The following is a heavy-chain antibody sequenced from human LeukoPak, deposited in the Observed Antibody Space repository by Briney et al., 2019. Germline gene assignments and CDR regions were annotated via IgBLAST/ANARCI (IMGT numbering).Heavy chain of an antibody. CDR2: INAGNGNT. V-gene: IGHV1-3*01. CDR3: ARGLITIFGVVITGAEGMDV. Sequence: ASVKVSCKASGYTFTSYAMHWVRQAPGQRLEWMGWINAGNGNTKYSQKFQGRVTITRDTSASTAYMELSSLRSEDTAVYYCARGLITIFGVVITGAEGMDVWGQGTTVTVSS. D-gene: IGHD3-3*01. CDR1: GYTFTSYA. J-gene: IGHJ6*02.